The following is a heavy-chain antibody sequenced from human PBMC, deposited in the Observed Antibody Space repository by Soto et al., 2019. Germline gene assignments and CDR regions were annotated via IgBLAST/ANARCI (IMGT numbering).Heavy chain of an antibody. CDR2: IYYSGST. Sequence: PSETLSLTCTVSGGSISSYYWSWIRQPPGKGLEWIGYIYYSGSTNYNPSLKSRVTISVDTSKNQFSLKLSSVTAAGTAVYYCARFRCGGDCYYDYWGQGTLVTVSSGKKKPASVKVSCKASGYSFTTYPIHWVKLRHYGLDVWGQGTSVTVSS. CDR1: GGSISSYY. CDR3: ARFRCGGDCYYDYWGQGTLVTVSSGKKKPASVKVSCKASGYSFTTYPIHWVKLRHYGLDV. D-gene: IGHD2-21*02. V-gene: IGHV4-59*01. J-gene: IGHJ6*02.